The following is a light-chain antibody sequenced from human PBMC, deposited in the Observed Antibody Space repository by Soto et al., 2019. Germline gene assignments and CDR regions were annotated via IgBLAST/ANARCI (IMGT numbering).Light chain of an antibody. CDR3: QQSYSTRWT. Sequence: DIQMTQSPSSLSASVGDRVTITCRASQSISSYLNWYQQKPGKAPKLLICAASSLQSGVPSRFSGSGSGTDFTLTISSLQPEDFATYYCQQSYSTRWTFGQGTKVEIK. V-gene: IGKV1-39*01. J-gene: IGKJ1*01. CDR2: AAS. CDR1: QSISSY.